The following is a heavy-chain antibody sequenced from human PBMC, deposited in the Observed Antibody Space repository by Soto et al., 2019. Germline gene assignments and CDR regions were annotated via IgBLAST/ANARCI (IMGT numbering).Heavy chain of an antibody. V-gene: IGHV3-30*18. J-gene: IGHJ4*02. CDR2: ISYDGSNK. CDR3: AKDHGSGSYSYYFDY. CDR1: GFTFSSYG. Sequence: GESLKISCAASGFTFSSYGMHWVRQAPGKGLEWVAVISYDGSNKYYADSVKGRFTISRDNSKNTLYLQMNSLRAEDTAVYYCAKDHGSGSYSYYFDYWGQGTLVTVSS. D-gene: IGHD3-10*01.